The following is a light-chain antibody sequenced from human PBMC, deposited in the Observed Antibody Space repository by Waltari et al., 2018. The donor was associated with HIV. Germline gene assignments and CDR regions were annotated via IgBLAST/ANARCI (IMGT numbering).Light chain of an antibody. J-gene: IGLJ3*02. CDR1: DKNVRHEG. CDR3: SAWDSSLSEWV. Sequence: AGLPQPSSVSKGLGPTVTLPCPGNDKNVRHEGAGWLLRHEGHPPEVLSYRGGARPAGISQKYSASRSGNTASLTITGLRVDDEAVYYCSAWDSSLSEWVFGGGTKLTVL. CDR2: RGG. V-gene: IGLV10-54*01.